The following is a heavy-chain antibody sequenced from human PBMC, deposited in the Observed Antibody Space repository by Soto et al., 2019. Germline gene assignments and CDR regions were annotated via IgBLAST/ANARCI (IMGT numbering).Heavy chain of an antibody. D-gene: IGHD2-2*01. V-gene: IGHV1-69*01. J-gene: IGHJ6*02. CDR2: IIPMFGIG. Sequence: QVQLVQSGAEVKMPGSSVRVSCKASGGSFSKYGISWVRQAPGQGLEWMGGIIPMFGIGNYAEKFLGRVTITASESTSTSQMEVRRLRSEDMAFYFSARGYRANSFYAMDVGGQGTRVTVSS. CDR1: GGSFSKYG. CDR3: ARGYRANSFYAMDV.